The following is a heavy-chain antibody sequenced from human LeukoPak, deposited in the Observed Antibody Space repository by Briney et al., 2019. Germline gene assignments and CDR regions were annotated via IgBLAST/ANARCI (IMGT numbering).Heavy chain of an antibody. CDR3: AKGSYATKDAFDI. J-gene: IGHJ3*02. V-gene: IGHV3-30*18. Sequence: PGGSLRLSCAASGFTFSSYGMHWVRQAPGKGLEWVAVISHDGSNKYYADSVKGRFTISRDNSKNTLYLQMNSLRAEDTAVYYCAKGSYATKDAFDIWGQGTMVTVSS. CDR1: GFTFSSYG. CDR2: ISHDGSNK. D-gene: IGHD2-2*01.